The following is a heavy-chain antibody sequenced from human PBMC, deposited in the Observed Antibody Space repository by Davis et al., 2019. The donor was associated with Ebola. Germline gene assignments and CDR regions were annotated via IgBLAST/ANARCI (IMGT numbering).Heavy chain of an antibody. V-gene: IGHV3-53*05. D-gene: IGHD3-10*01. CDR3: ARAWGPVGIIYIHGGYGMDV. J-gene: IGHJ6*04. CDR1: GFIASDKY. CDR2: IYRDGRT. Sequence: PGGSLRLSCAASGFIASDKYMSWVRQAPGKGLEWVSVIYRDGRTYHADSVKGRFTISRDNSKNTLYLQMNSLRNEETAVYHCARAWGPVGIIYIHGGYGMDVWGKGTTVTVS.